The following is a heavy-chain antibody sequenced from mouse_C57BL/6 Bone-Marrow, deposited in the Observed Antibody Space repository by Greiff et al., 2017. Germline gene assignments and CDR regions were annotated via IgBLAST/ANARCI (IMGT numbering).Heavy chain of an antibody. CDR3: ARAGTGYYFDY. J-gene: IGHJ2*01. CDR1: GFTFSDYY. V-gene: IGHV5-16*01. D-gene: IGHD3-3*01. CDR2: INYDGSST. Sequence: EVQRVESEGGLVQPGRSMKLSCTASGFTFSDYYMAWVRQVPEKGLEWVANINYDGSSTYYLDSLKSRFIISRDNAKNILYLQMSSLKSEDTATYYCARAGTGYYFDYWGQGTTLTVSS.